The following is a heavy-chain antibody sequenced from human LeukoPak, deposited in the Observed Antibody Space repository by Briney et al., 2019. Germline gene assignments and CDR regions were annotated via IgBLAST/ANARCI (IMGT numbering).Heavy chain of an antibody. CDR1: GFRFSAHG. J-gene: IGHJ4*02. V-gene: IGHV3-23*01. CDR2: ISGRGASK. CDR3: AKGVVVAPDVTPFDY. D-gene: IGHD2-2*01. Sequence: NPGGTLRLSCDASGFRFSAHGMSWVRQAPGKGREWVSGISGRGASKYYADSVKGRFTISRDNSKNTLYLQMNSLRAEDTAVYYCAKGVVVAPDVTPFDYWGQGTLVTVSS.